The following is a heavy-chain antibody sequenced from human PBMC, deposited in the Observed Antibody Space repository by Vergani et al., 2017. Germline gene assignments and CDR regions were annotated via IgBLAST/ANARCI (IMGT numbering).Heavy chain of an antibody. J-gene: IGHJ6*02. CDR3: ARDPTIYGMDV. Sequence: QVQLQESGPGLVKPSQTLSLTCTVSGGSISSGSYYWSWIRQPAGKGLEWIGRIYTSGSTNYNPSLKSRVTISVDTSKNQFSLKLSSVTAADTAVYYCARDPTIYGMDVWGQGTTVTVSS. CDR1: GGSISSGSYY. V-gene: IGHV4-61*02. CDR2: IYTSGST. D-gene: IGHD5-24*01.